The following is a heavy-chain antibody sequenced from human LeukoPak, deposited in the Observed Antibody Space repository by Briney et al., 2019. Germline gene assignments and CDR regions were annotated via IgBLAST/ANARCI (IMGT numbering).Heavy chain of an antibody. D-gene: IGHD3-10*01. CDR2: ISGSGGST. Sequence: GGSLRLSCAASGFTFSSYAMSWVRQAPGKGLEWVSAISGSGGSTYYADSVKGRFTISRDNSKNTLYLQMNSLRAEDTAVYYCAKDDYGSGSYYMHYYYGMDVWGQGTTVTVSS. CDR3: AKDDYGSGSYYMHYYYGMDV. J-gene: IGHJ6*02. V-gene: IGHV3-23*01. CDR1: GFTFSSYA.